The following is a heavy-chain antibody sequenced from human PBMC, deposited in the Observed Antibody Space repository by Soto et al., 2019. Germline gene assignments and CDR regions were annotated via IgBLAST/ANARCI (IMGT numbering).Heavy chain of an antibody. J-gene: IGHJ6*02. Sequence: QVQLVESGGGVVQPGRSLRLSCAASGFTFSSYGMHWVRQAPGKGLEWVAVISYDGSNKYYADSVKGRFTISRDNSKNTLYLKMNSLRAEDTAVYYWAKGIAAAYYYGMDVWGQGTTVTVSS. CDR3: AKGIAAAYYYGMDV. D-gene: IGHD6-13*01. V-gene: IGHV3-30*18. CDR2: ISYDGSNK. CDR1: GFTFSSYG.